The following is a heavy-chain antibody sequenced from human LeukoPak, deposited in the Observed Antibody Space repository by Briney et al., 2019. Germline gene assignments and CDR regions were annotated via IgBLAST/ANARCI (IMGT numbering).Heavy chain of an antibody. V-gene: IGHV1-2*02. J-gene: IGHJ4*02. Sequence: GASVKVSCKASGYTFTGYYMHWVRQAPGQGLEWMGWINPNSGGTNYAQKFQGRVTMTRDTSISTAYMELSRLRSDDTAVYYCARDRVIVGALFFDYWGQGTLVTVSS. CDR3: ARDRVIVGALFFDY. CDR2: INPNSGGT. D-gene: IGHD1-26*01. CDR1: GYTFTGYY.